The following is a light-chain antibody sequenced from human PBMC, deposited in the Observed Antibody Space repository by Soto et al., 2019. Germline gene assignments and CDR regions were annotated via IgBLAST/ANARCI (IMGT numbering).Light chain of an antibody. J-gene: IGLJ2*01. CDR3: AAWDDSLNGVV. Sequence: QLLLTQPPSASGTPGQRVTISCSGSSSNIGSNTVNWYQQLPGTAPKLLIYSDNQRPSGVPDRFSGSKSGTSVSLAISGLQSEDEADYYCAAWDDSLNGVVFGGGTKLTVL. CDR2: SDN. CDR1: SSNIGSNT. V-gene: IGLV1-44*01.